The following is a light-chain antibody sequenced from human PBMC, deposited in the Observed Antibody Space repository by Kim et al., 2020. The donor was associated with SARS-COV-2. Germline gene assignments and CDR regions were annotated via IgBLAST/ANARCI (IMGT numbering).Light chain of an antibody. CDR2: YDY. Sequence: SYELTQPPSVSVAPGETARITCGGNNIGSKSVHWYQQKAGQAPVLVIYYDYDRPSGIPERFSGSTSGNTATLTISGVEAGDEADYFCQVWDTTTDHYVF. CDR1: NIGSKS. J-gene: IGLJ1*01. V-gene: IGLV3-21*04. CDR3: QVWDTTTDHYV.